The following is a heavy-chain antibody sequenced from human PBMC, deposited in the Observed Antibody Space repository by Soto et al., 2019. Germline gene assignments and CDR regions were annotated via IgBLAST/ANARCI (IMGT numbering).Heavy chain of an antibody. V-gene: IGHV3-30*18. D-gene: IGHD3-3*01. CDR3: AKDPMSGYYALIYYYYGMDV. J-gene: IGHJ6*02. Sequence: TGGSLRLSCAASGFTFSSYGMHWVRQAPGKGLEWVAVISYDGSNKYYADSVKGRFTISRDNSKNTLYPQMNSLRAEDTAVYYCAKDPMSGYYALIYYYYGMDVWGQGTTVTVSS. CDR2: ISYDGSNK. CDR1: GFTFSSYG.